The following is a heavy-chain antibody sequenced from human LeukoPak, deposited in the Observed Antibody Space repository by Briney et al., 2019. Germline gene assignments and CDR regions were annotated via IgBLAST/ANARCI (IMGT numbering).Heavy chain of an antibody. V-gene: IGHV6-1*01. D-gene: IGHD3-10*01. CDR2: TYYRSKWYN. CDR1: GDSVSNNNVA. CDR3: ARVSSRVFDY. J-gene: IGHJ4*02. Sequence: SQTLSLTFAISGDSVSNNNVAWNWIRQSPSRGLEWLGRTYYRSKWYNDYAISVKSRITINPDTSMNQFSLQLNSVTPDDTAVYYCARVSSRVFDYWGQGTLVTVSS.